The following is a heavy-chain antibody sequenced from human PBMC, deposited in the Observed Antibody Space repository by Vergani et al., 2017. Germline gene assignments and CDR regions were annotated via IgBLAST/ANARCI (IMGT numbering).Heavy chain of an antibody. CDR2: IYPADSDT. CDR1: EYSFGNYW. D-gene: IGHD1-1*01. Sequence: EVELVQSGPEMRKPGESLKISCKGSEYSFGNYWIGWVRQMPGKGLECMGIIYPADSDTRYRPSFQGQVTLSADKSLSTAFLQWDSLKASDTALYYCARHTTYTDSWGQGTLVTVSS. J-gene: IGHJ4*02. V-gene: IGHV5-51*01. CDR3: ARHTTYTDS.